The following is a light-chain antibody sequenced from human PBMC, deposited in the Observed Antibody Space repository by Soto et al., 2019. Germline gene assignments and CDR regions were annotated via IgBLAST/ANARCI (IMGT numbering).Light chain of an antibody. CDR2: AAS. J-gene: IGKJ5*01. CDR3: PQGNGFPVT. Sequence: DIQMTQSPSTLSASIGDRVTITCRASQTISSWLAWYQQKPGKAPKLLIYAASRLQSGVPSRFSGSGSGTDFTLTISSLQPEDFATYYCPQGNGFPVTFGQGTRLEVK. CDR1: QTISSW. V-gene: IGKV1-12*01.